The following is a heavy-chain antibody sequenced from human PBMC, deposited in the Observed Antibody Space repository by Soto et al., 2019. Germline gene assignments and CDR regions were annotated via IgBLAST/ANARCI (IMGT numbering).Heavy chain of an antibody. D-gene: IGHD5-12*01. J-gene: IGHJ4*02. CDR3: ARIPTRGDVDYFDY. CDR1: GGSSNRNY. CDR2: INYSGNT. Sequence: SEPLSHTCTVSGGSSNRNYWNWIRQRPGKGLEWIGYINYSGNTNYNPSLKSRVTISIDTSKNQFSLKLSSVTAADTAIYYCARIPTRGDVDYFDYWGQGTLVTVSS. V-gene: IGHV4-59*08.